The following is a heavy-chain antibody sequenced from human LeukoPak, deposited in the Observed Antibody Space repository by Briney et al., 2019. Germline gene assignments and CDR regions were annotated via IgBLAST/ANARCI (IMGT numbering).Heavy chain of an antibody. D-gene: IGHD2-15*01. J-gene: IGHJ4*02. CDR1: GFRFTAFW. V-gene: IGHV3-7*01. CDR3: AREVAPSFAS. Sequence: PGGSLRLSYAASGFRFTAFWMSWVRQAPGKGPEWVANINQESTETYYVDSVRGRFTISRDNAKNSLSLQMNSLRVEDTAVYYCAREVAPSFASWAQENLVTVSP. CDR2: INQESTET.